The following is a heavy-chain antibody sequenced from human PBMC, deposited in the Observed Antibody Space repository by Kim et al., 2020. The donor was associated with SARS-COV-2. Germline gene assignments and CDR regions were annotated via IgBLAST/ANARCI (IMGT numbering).Heavy chain of an antibody. V-gene: IGHV3-33*06. CDR3: AKARLPYSSSWTIIDY. Sequence: SVKGRFHISRDNSKNTLYLQMNSLRAEDTAVYYCAKARLPYSSSWTIIDYWGQGTLVTVSS. D-gene: IGHD6-13*01. J-gene: IGHJ4*02.